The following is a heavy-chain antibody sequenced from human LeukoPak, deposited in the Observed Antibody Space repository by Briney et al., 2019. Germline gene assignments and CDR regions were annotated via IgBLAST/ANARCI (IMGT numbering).Heavy chain of an antibody. D-gene: IGHD4-17*01. CDR1: GFTFSSYA. V-gene: IGHV3-23*01. CDR3: AKDHYGDSPFDY. J-gene: IGHJ4*02. Sequence: GVCLRLSCAASGFTFSSYAMSWVRQAPGKGLEWVSAISGSGGSTYYADSVKGRFTISRDNSKNTLYLQMNSLRAEDTAVYYCAKDHYGDSPFDYWGQGTLVTVSS. CDR2: ISGSGGST.